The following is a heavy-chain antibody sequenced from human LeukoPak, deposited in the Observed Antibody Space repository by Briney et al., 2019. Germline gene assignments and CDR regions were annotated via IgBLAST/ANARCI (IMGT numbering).Heavy chain of an antibody. J-gene: IGHJ4*02. V-gene: IGHV4-39*01. Sequence: SETLSLTCTVSGGSIGDSSYYWGWIRQPPGKGLEWIGSIYYSGSTYYNPSPKSPVTISVDTSKNQFSLKLNSVTAADTAVYYCARMRVGPTYYFDYWGQGTLVTVSS. CDR2: IYYSGST. D-gene: IGHD1-26*01. CDR1: GGSIGDSSYY. CDR3: ARMRVGPTYYFDY.